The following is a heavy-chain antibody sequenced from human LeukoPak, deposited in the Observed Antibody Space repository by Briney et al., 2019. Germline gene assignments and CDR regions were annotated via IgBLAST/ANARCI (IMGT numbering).Heavy chain of an antibody. CDR3: ARECGGDCYYPRSYGMDV. Sequence: SETLSLTCAVYGGSFSGYYWSWIRQPPGKGLEWIGEINHSGSTNYNPSLKSRVTISVDTSKNQFSLKLSSVTAADTAVYYCARECGGDCYYPRSYGMDVWGQGTTVTVSS. CDR2: INHSGST. V-gene: IGHV4-34*01. D-gene: IGHD2-21*02. J-gene: IGHJ6*02. CDR1: GGSFSGYY.